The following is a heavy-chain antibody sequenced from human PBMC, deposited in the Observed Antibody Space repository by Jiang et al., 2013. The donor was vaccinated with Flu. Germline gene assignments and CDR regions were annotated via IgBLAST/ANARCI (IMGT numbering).Heavy chain of an antibody. J-gene: IGHJ4*02. D-gene: IGHD4-23*01. CDR1: GYTFIDHY. V-gene: IGHV1-69-2*01. CDR2: VDPEDGQP. CDR3: ATGYGVNSEGIFEY. Sequence: SGAEVKKPGATVKISCKVSGYTFIDHYIHWVQQAPGKGLEWVGLVDPEDGQPTYAKSFQGRVTLTADTSIDTVFMELNSPRSEDTAVYYCATGYGVNSEGIFEYWGRGTLVTISS.